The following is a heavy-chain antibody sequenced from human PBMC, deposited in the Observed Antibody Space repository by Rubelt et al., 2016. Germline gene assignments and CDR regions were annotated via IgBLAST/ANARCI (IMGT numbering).Heavy chain of an antibody. J-gene: IGHJ3*02. CDR1: GFTFSSYS. Sequence: EVQLVESGGGLVQPGGSLRLSCAASGFTFSSYSMNWVRQAPGKGLEWVSGISWNRGRIGYADSVKACLTISGDNAKNYLYLRMNSLGAEDTALYDCASEVVVPAAIRRDAFDIWGQGTMVTVSS. CDR2: ISWNRGRI. CDR3: ASEVVVPAAIRRDAFDI. D-gene: IGHD2-2*02. V-gene: IGHV3-9*01.